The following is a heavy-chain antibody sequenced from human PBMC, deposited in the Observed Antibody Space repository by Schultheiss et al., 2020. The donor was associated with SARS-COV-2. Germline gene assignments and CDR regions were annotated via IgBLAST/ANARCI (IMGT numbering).Heavy chain of an antibody. CDR2: ISYDGSNK. V-gene: IGHV3-30*12. CDR3: AREWEGAFDI. CDR1: GFTFSSYG. Sequence: WGSLRLSCAASGFTFSSYGMHWVRQAPGKGLEWVAVISYDGSNKYYADSVKGRFTISRDNSKNSLYLQMNSLRAEDTAVYYCAREWEGAFDIWGQGTMVTVSS. D-gene: IGHD1-26*01. J-gene: IGHJ3*02.